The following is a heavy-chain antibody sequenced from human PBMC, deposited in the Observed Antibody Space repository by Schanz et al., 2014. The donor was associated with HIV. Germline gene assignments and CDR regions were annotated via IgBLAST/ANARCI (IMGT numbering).Heavy chain of an antibody. CDR3: GRGTDDFPPDS. J-gene: IGHJ4*02. V-gene: IGHV4-34*01. CDR1: GGSFSGHY. Sequence: QVRLQQWGAGLLKPSETLTLTCVVYGGSFSGHYWSWIRQSPGKGLEWIGEIYQSGGTDYSPSFKNRITMSLDTSKNQVSLNLRFGTAADTAVYYCGRGTDDFPPDSWGQGTQVIVSS. CDR2: IYQSGGT. D-gene: IGHD3-3*01.